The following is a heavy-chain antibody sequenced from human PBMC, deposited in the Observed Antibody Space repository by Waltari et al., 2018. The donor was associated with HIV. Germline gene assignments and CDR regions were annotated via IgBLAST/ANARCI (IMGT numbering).Heavy chain of an antibody. CDR1: GPTDTELS. D-gene: IGHD6-19*01. J-gene: IGHJ4*02. CDR3: ATDIRSGWYYFDF. V-gene: IGHV1-24*01. Sequence: QAVQSGAEAKKPGPSIKFPCNVSGPTDTELSIHWVRQGPGKGLEWMGGFDPEDGETIYAQNFQGRVTMTEDTSADTAYMELSSLRSEDTAVYYCATDIRSGWYYFDFWGQGTLVTVSS. CDR2: FDPEDGET.